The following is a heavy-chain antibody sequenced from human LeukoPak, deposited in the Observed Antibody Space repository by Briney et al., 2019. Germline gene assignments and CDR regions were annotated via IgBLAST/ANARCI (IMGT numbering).Heavy chain of an antibody. CDR2: ISGSGGST. Sequence: PGGSLRLSCVASGFTFSNYWMTWVRQAPGKGLEWVSAISGSGGSTYYADSVKGRFTISRDNSKNTLYLQMNSLRAEDTAVYYCAKSLYYYDSSGYYWYFDLWGRGTLVTVSS. CDR1: GFTFSNYW. CDR3: AKSLYYYDSSGYYWYFDL. V-gene: IGHV3-23*01. J-gene: IGHJ2*01. D-gene: IGHD3-22*01.